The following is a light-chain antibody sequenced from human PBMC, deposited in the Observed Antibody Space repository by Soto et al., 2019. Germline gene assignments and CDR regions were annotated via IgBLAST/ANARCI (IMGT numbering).Light chain of an antibody. CDR3: QYYKTSYT. Sequence: DIRMTQSPSTLSASVGDRVTITCRASQTISGWLAWYQQKTGKTPRLLLYYASTLNSRVPSGFSGSESGTEFALTISLVQRELCADYDCQYYKTSYTFGQGTKLEIK. J-gene: IGKJ2*01. V-gene: IGKV1-5*01. CDR1: QTISGW. CDR2: YAS.